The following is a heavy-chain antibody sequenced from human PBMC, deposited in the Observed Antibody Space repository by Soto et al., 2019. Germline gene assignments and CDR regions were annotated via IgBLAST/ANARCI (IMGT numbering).Heavy chain of an antibody. Sequence: PGGSLRLSCAASGFTFSSYAMNWVRQAPGKGLEWVSAISGSGTSTYYADSVEGRFVISRDNSKNTLYLQMTSLRAEDTAVYYCAKDVSYGDPFVDWGQGTLVTVSS. J-gene: IGHJ4*02. D-gene: IGHD4-17*01. V-gene: IGHV3-23*01. CDR2: ISGSGTST. CDR3: AKDVSYGDPFVD. CDR1: GFTFSSYA.